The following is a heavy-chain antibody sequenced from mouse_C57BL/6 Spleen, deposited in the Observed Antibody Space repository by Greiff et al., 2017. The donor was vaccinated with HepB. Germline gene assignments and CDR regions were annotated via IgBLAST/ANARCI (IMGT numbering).Heavy chain of an antibody. J-gene: IGHJ2*01. D-gene: IGHD1-1*01. CDR2: ISYDGSN. V-gene: IGHV3-6*01. Sequence: EVQLQESGPGLVKPSQSLSLTCSVTGYSITSGYYWNWIRQFPGNKLEWMGYISYDGSNNYNPSLKNRISITRDTSKNQFFLKLNSVTTEDTATYYCARDLITTVPFDYWGQGTTLTVSS. CDR3: ARDLITTVPFDY. CDR1: GYSITSGYY.